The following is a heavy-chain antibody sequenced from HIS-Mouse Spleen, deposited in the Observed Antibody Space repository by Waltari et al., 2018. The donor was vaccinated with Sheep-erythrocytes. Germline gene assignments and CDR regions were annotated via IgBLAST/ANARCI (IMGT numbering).Heavy chain of an antibody. D-gene: IGHD3-3*01. Sequence: QVTLKESGPVLVKPTETLTLTCTVSGFSLSNARMGVSWIRQPPGKALEWLAHIFSNDEKSYSTSQKSRLTSSKDTSKSQVVVTMTNMDPVDTATYYCARITSYYDFWSTYNKDYFDYWGQGTLVTVSS. CDR2: IFSNDEK. J-gene: IGHJ4*02. CDR1: GFSLSNARMG. V-gene: IGHV2-26*01. CDR3: ARITSYYDFWSTYNKDYFDY.